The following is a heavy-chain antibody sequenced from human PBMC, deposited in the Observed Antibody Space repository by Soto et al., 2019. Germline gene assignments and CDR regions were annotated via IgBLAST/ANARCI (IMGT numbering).Heavy chain of an antibody. CDR2: ISGSGSST. CDR3: AKDKIVPMVYAGSDYMDV. J-gene: IGHJ6*03. D-gene: IGHD2-8*01. CDR1: GFTFSSYA. Sequence: GGSLRLSCAASGFTFSSYAMSWVRQAPGKGLEWVSAISGSGSSTYYADSVKGRFTISRDNSKNTLYLQMDSLRAEDTAVYYCAKDKIVPMVYAGSDYMDVWGKGTTVTVSS. V-gene: IGHV3-23*01.